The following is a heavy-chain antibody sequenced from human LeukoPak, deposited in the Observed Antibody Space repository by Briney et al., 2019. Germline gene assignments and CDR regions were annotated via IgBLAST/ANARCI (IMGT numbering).Heavy chain of an antibody. Sequence: SETLSLTCAVYGGSFSGYYWSWIRQPPGKGLEWIGEINHSGSTNYNPSLRSRVTISVDTSKNQFSLKVTSVTAADTSAYYCARRLHYYDYWGQGTLVTVSS. CDR3: ARRLHYYDY. CDR2: INHSGST. D-gene: IGHD2-21*02. CDR1: GGSFSGYY. J-gene: IGHJ4*02. V-gene: IGHV4-34*01.